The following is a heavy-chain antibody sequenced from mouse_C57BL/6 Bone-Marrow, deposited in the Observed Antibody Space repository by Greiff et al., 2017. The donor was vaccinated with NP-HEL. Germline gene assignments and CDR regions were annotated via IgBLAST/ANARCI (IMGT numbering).Heavy chain of an antibody. D-gene: IGHD4-1*02. J-gene: IGHJ4*01. Sequence: QVQLKQPGAELVMPGASVKLSCKASGYTFTSYWMHWVKQRPGQGLEWIGEIDPSDSYTNYNQKFKGKSTLTVDKSSSTAYMQLSSLTSEDSAVYYCARDQLGDYYAMDYWGQGTSVTVSS. V-gene: IGHV1-69*01. CDR3: ARDQLGDYYAMDY. CDR2: IDPSDSYT. CDR1: GYTFTSYW.